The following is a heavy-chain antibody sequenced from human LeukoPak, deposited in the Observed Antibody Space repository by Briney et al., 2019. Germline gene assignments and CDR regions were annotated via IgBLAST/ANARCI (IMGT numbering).Heavy chain of an antibody. D-gene: IGHD5-24*01. V-gene: IGHV3-7*01. CDR3: ARALGKLQPYYYYYGMDL. CDR1: GFSFSNYW. CDR2: IKQDGSEK. Sequence: GGSLRLSCAASGFSFSNYWMSWVRQAPGKGLEWVANIKQDGSEKYYVDSVKGRFTIPRDNAKNSLYLQMNYLRAEDTAVYYCARALGKLQPYYYYYGMDLWGQGTTVTVSS. J-gene: IGHJ6*02.